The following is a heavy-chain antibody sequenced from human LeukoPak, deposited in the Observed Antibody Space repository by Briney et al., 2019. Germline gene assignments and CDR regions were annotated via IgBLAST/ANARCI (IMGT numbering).Heavy chain of an antibody. V-gene: IGHV4-59*08. CDR3: ARRAGYWFDP. CDR1: GGSISSYC. Sequence: PSETLSLTCTVSGGSISSYCWSWIRQPPGKGLEWIGYIYYSGSTNYNPSLKSRVTISVDTSKNQFSLKLSSVTAADTAVYYCARRAGYWFDPWGQGTLVTVSS. D-gene: IGHD3-10*01. J-gene: IGHJ5*02. CDR2: IYYSGST.